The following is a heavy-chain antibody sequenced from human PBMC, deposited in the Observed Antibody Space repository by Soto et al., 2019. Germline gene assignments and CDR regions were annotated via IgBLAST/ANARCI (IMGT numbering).Heavy chain of an antibody. D-gene: IGHD2-15*01. V-gene: IGHV1-69*02. CDR1: GGTFSRYT. CDR3: ASHFTGVLVLGATPPGGDNYGLDV. J-gene: IGHJ6*02. Sequence: QVQLVQSGAEVKKPGSSVKVSCKASGGTFSRYTISWVRQAPGQGLEWMGRIIPILGIPNYAQKFQGRVTNTADKSTSTAYMELSSLRSDDTAVYYCASHFTGVLVLGATPPGGDNYGLDVWGQGTTVTVSS. CDR2: IIPILGIP.